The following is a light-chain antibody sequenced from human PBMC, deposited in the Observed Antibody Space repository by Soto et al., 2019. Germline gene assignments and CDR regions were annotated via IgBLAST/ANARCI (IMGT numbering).Light chain of an antibody. CDR3: QQYDNYPLT. J-gene: IGKJ4*01. Sequence: DIQMTQSPSTLSASVGDRVTIPCRASQSVRSWLAWYQQKPGIAPKFLIYDASSLESGVPSRFSCSGSGTEFALTISNLQPDDYATYYCQQYDNYPLTFGGGTKVEI. CDR2: DAS. V-gene: IGKV1-5*01. CDR1: QSVRSW.